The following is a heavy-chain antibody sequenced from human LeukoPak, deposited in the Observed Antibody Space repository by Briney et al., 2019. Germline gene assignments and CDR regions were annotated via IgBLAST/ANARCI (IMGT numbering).Heavy chain of an antibody. CDR2: ISWNSGSI. CDR3: AKDSLPAPDIAVAGNFDY. J-gene: IGHJ4*02. Sequence: GGSLRLSYAASGFTFDDYATHWVRQAPGKGLEWVSGISWNSGSIGYADSVKGRFTISRDNAKNSLYLQMNSLRAEDTALYYCAKDSLPAPDIAVAGNFDYWGQGTLVTVSS. V-gene: IGHV3-9*01. D-gene: IGHD6-19*01. CDR1: GFTFDDYA.